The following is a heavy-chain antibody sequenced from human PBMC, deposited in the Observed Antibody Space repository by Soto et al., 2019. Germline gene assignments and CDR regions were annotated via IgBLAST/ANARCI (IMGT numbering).Heavy chain of an antibody. CDR2: ISSTTNYR. V-gene: IGHV3-21*06. CDR3: SRESEDLTSNFDY. Sequence: EVQLVESGGGLVKPGGSLRLSCAASGFTFTRYSMNWVRQAPGKGLEWVSSISSTTNYRYYGDSMKGRFTISRDNAKNPLSLEMNSLRAEDPAVYYCSRESEDLTSNFDYWGQGTLVTVSS. CDR1: GFTFTRYS. J-gene: IGHJ4*02.